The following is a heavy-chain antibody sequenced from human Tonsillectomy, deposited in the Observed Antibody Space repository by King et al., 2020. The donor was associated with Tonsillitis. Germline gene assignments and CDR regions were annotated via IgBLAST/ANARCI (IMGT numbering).Heavy chain of an antibody. CDR1: GGSFSGYY. Sequence: QVQLQQWGAGLLKPSETLSLTCAVYGGSFSGYYWSWIRQPPGKGLEWIGEINHSGSTNYNPSLKSRVTVSVDTSKNQFSLKLSSVTAADTAVYYCARVHRPGGITMVRGVSHFDYWGQGTLVTVSS. CDR3: ARVHRPGGITMVRGVSHFDY. V-gene: IGHV4-34*01. J-gene: IGHJ4*02. D-gene: IGHD3-10*01. CDR2: INHSGST.